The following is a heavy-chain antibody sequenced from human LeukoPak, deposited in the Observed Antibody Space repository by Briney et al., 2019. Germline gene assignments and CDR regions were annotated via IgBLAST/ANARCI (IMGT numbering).Heavy chain of an antibody. CDR2: ISDSGGTT. V-gene: IGHV3-23*01. CDR1: GFTFSSYA. J-gene: IGHJ3*02. Sequence: GGSLRLSCAASGFTFSSYAMNWVRQAPGKGLEWVSAISDSGGTTYYADSVKGRFTISRDNSKNTLYLQMNSLRAEDTALYYCAKDFYYYDSSGYYPNSAAFDIWGQGTMVTVSS. CDR3: AKDFYYYDSSGYYPNSAAFDI. D-gene: IGHD3-22*01.